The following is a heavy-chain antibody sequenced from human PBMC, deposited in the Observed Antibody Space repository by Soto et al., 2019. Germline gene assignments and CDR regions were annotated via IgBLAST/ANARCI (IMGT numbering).Heavy chain of an antibody. Sequence: EVQLLESGGSLVQPGGSLRLSCAASGFTFSTYGMNWVRQAPAKGLEWVSAISGSGDYTYYADSVKGRFTISRDNSRTTLYLQMNSLRAEDTAIYYCAKFDPRRLGDKGAFDIWGRGTIVTVSS. J-gene: IGHJ3*02. D-gene: IGHD3-3*01. CDR1: GFTFSTYG. CDR2: ISGSGDYT. CDR3: AKFDPRRLGDKGAFDI. V-gene: IGHV3-23*01.